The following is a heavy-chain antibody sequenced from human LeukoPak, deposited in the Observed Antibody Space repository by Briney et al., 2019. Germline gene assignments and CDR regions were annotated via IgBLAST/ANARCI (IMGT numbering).Heavy chain of an antibody. CDR3: ASRTIFGVDH. CDR2: IYYGGST. Sequence: SETLSLTCTVSGGSISSGGYYWSWIRQHRGKGLEWIGYIYYGGSTYYNPSLKSRVTISVDTSKNQFSLKLSSVTAADTAVYYCASRTIFGVDHWGQGTLVTVSS. J-gene: IGHJ4*02. D-gene: IGHD3-3*01. V-gene: IGHV4-31*03. CDR1: GGSISSGGYY.